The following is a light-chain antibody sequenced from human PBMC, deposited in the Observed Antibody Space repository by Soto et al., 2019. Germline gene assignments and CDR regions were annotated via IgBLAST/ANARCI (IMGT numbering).Light chain of an antibody. CDR1: SSDVGGYNY. CDR2: DVS. CDR3: SSYTSSSTGV. J-gene: IGLJ2*01. Sequence: QSALTQPASVSGSPGQSITISCTGTSSDVGGYNYVSWYQQHPGKAPKLMIYDVSNRPSGVSNRFSGSKSGNTASLTISGLQAEDEADYHCSSYTSSSTGVFGGGTKVTVL. V-gene: IGLV2-14*01.